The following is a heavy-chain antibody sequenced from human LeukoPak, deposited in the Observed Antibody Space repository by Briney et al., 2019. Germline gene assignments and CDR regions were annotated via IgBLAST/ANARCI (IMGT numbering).Heavy chain of an antibody. D-gene: IGHD4-17*01. V-gene: IGHV3-30*03. CDR3: AGDDYGDYNLDY. Sequence: PGGSLRLSCAASGFTFSSYGMHWVRQAPGKGLEWVAVISYDGSNKYYADSVKGRFTISRDNSKNTLYLQMNSLRAEDTAVYYCAGDDYGDYNLDYWGQETLVSVSS. J-gene: IGHJ4*02. CDR2: ISYDGSNK. CDR1: GFTFSSYG.